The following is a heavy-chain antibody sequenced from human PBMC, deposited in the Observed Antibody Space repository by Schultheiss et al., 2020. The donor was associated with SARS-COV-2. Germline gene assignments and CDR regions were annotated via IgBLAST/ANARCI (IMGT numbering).Heavy chain of an antibody. CDR3: ARGLSD. Sequence: GGSLRLSCAASGFTFSSYGMHWVRQAPGKGLEWVAVISYDGSNKYYADSVKGRFTISRDNAKNSLYLQMNSLRVEDTAVYYCARGLSDWGQGTAVTVSS. CDR1: GFTFSSYG. CDR2: ISYDGSNK. J-gene: IGHJ6*02. V-gene: IGHV3-30*12. D-gene: IGHD2-21*02.